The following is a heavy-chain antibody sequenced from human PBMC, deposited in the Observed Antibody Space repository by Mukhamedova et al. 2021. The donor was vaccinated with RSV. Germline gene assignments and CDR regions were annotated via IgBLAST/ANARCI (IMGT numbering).Heavy chain of an antibody. J-gene: IGHJ4*02. Sequence: GLEWVSGIYGNGGATFSADSVKGRFTISRDNRKNTVYLQMNSLRVEDTAIYYCAKDRVPDSRWVIDYWGQGTLVTVSP. D-gene: IGHD4-11*01. CDR2: IYGNGGAT. CDR3: AKDRVPDSRWVIDY. V-gene: IGHV3-23*01.